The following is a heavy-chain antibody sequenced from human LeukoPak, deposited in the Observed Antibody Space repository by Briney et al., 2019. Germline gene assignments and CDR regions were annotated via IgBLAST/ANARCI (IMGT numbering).Heavy chain of an antibody. D-gene: IGHD3-22*01. CDR3: AKAANYYDSSGYPDY. Sequence: LPGGPLRLSCAASGFTFGTYAMSWVRQAPGKGLEWVSTISASGGSTYYADPVKGRCTISRDNSKNTLSLQMHTLRVEDPAIYYCAKAANYYDSSGYPDYWGQGTLVTVSS. CDR1: GFTFGTYA. J-gene: IGHJ4*02. CDR2: ISASGGST. V-gene: IGHV3-23*01.